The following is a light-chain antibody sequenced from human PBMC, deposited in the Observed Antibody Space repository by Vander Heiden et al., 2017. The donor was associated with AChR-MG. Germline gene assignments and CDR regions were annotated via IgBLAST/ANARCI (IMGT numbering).Light chain of an antibody. CDR3: CSYARSSTLFEV. CDR2: AVT. Sequence: QSALTQPASVSGSPGQSSTISCTGTRSDVGKYTFVSWYRQDPGQAPKLGISAVTKRPSGVSNRFSGFKSGNTASPTTSGIQAEDEADDYGCCSYARSSTLFEVFGTGTKVTVL. J-gene: IGLJ1*01. CDR1: RSDVGKYTF. V-gene: IGLV2-23*02.